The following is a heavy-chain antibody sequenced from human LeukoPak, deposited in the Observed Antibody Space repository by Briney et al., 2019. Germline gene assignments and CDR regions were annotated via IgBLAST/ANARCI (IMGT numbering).Heavy chain of an antibody. CDR1: GFTFSSYS. CDR2: ISSSSSYI. V-gene: IGHV3-21*01. Sequence: GGSLRLSCAASGFTFSSYSMNWVRQAPGKGLEWVSSISSSSSYIYCADSVKGRFTISRDNAKNSLYLQMNSLRAEDTAVYYCARYGSSWVGDYWGQGTLVTVSS. J-gene: IGHJ4*02. CDR3: ARYGSSWVGDY. D-gene: IGHD6-13*01.